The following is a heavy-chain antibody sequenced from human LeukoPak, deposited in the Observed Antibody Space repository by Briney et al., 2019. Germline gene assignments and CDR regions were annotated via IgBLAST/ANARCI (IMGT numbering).Heavy chain of an antibody. CDR2: IRSKVYGGTT. CDR3: VRYSGDADY. Sequence: GGSLRLSCTASGFTFGDYAMSWFRQAPGKGLEWVGFIRSKVYGGTTEYAASVKGRFTISRDDSKSIAYLQMNSLKSEDTTVYYCVRYSGDADYWGQGTLVTVSS. V-gene: IGHV3-49*03. J-gene: IGHJ4*02. CDR1: GFTFGDYA. D-gene: IGHD5-12*01.